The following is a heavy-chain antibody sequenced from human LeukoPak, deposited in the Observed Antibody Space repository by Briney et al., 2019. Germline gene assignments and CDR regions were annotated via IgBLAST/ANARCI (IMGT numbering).Heavy chain of an antibody. CDR1: GYTFTGYY. Sequence: ASVKVSCKASGYTFTGYYMHWERQAPGQGLEWMGRINPNSGGTNYAQKFQGRVTMTRDTSISTAYMELSRLSSDATAVYYCARDFGVLSTGYWGQGTLVTVSS. CDR2: INPNSGGT. D-gene: IGHD3-16*01. J-gene: IGHJ4*02. CDR3: ARDFGVLSTGY. V-gene: IGHV1-2*02.